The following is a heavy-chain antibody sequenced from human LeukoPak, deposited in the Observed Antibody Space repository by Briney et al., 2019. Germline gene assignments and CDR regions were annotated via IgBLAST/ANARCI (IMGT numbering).Heavy chain of an antibody. D-gene: IGHD4-23*01. J-gene: IGHJ3*02. Sequence: SGTLTLTCAVSGGSISSSNWWSWVRQPPGKGLECIGKIYHSGSTNYNPSVKSRVTISVDKSKNKFSLKLSSVTAADTAEYYCARGGGTVEKSNAFDIWGQGTMVIVSS. V-gene: IGHV4-4*02. CDR3: ARGGGTVEKSNAFDI. CDR1: GGSISSSNW. CDR2: IYHSGST.